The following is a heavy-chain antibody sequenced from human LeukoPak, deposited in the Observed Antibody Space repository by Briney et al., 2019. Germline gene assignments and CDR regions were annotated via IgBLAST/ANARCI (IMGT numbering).Heavy chain of an antibody. CDR1: GFTFSSYA. V-gene: IGHV3-53*01. CDR3: ARATASRFDY. J-gene: IGHJ4*02. D-gene: IGHD4-17*01. Sequence: GGSLRLSCAASGFTFSSYAMSWVRQAPGKGLEWVSVIYSGGSTYYADSVKGRFTISSDNSKNTLYLQMNSLRAEDTAVYYCARATASRFDYWGQGTLVTVSS. CDR2: IYSGGST.